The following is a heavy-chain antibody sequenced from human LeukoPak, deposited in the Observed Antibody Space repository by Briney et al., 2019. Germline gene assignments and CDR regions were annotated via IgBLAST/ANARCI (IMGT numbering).Heavy chain of an antibody. D-gene: IGHD2-21*02. Sequence: GGSLRLCCAASGFTFSSYAMSWVRQAPGKGLEWVSGISAGGGSTYYADSVKGRFTISRDYSKNTLYLQMNSLRVEDTAVYYCAKSLYCGGDCYYFQHWGQGTQVTVSS. CDR1: GFTFSSYA. CDR2: ISAGGGST. J-gene: IGHJ1*01. V-gene: IGHV3-23*01. CDR3: AKSLYCGGDCYYFQH.